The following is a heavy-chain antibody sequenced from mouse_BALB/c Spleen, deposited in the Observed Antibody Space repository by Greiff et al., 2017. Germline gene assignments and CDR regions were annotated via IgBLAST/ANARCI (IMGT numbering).Heavy chain of an antibody. CDR3: AREGYDAAYAMDY. D-gene: IGHD2-14*01. Sequence: QVQLQQSGPGLVAPSQSLSITCTVSGFSLTSYGVHWVRQPPGKGLEWLGVIWAGGSTNYNSALMSRLSISKDNSKSQVFLKMNSLQTDDTAMYYCAREGYDAAYAMDYWGQGTSVTVSS. CDR1: GFSLTSYG. J-gene: IGHJ4*01. V-gene: IGHV2-9*02. CDR2: IWAGGST.